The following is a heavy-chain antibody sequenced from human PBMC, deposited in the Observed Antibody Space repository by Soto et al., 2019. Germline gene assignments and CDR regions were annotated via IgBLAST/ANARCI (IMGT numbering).Heavy chain of an antibody. Sequence: ASVKVSCKASGGTFSSYAISWVRQAPGQGLEWMGGIIPIFGTANYAQKFQGRVTITADESTSTAYMELSSLRSEDTAVYYCARGPAAPRPASDPTIDYWGQGTLVT. J-gene: IGHJ4*02. CDR1: GGTFSSYA. CDR2: IIPIFGTA. V-gene: IGHV1-69*13. D-gene: IGHD6-25*01. CDR3: ARGPAAPRPASDPTIDY.